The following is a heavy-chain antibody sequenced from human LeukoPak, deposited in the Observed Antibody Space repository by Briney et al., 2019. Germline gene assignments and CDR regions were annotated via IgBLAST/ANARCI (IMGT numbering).Heavy chain of an antibody. J-gene: IGHJ4*02. D-gene: IGHD6-19*01. CDR3: ARHGRFYSSGWYLGPPTRYYFDY. Sequence: SETLSLTCIVSGGSISSSTSYWGWIRQSPGKGLEWIGSIYYSGSTYYNPSLKSRVTISVDTSKNQFSLKLSSVTAADTAVYYCARHGRFYSSGWYLGPPTRYYFDYWGQGTLVTVSS. CDR1: GGSISSSTSY. CDR2: IYYSGST. V-gene: IGHV4-39*01.